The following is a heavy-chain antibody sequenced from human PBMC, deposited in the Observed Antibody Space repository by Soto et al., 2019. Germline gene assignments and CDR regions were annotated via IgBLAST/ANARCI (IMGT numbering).Heavy chain of an antibody. V-gene: IGHV3-30-3*01. J-gene: IGHJ4*02. CDR1: GFTFSNYA. CDR3: TEALTSDRPY. CDR2: ISYDGSNK. Sequence: GGSLRLSCAASGFTFSNYAMHWVRQAPGKGLEWVSVISYDGSNKYYADSVKGRFTISRDNSKNIAYLQMNSLKTEDTAVYYCTEALTSDRPYWGQGTLVTVSS. D-gene: IGHD4-17*01.